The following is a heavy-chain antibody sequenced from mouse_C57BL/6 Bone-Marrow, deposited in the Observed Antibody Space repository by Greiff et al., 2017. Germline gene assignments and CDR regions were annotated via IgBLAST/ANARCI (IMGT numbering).Heavy chain of an antibody. V-gene: IGHV14-4*01. J-gene: IGHJ2*01. D-gene: IGHD2-5*01. CDR2: IDPENGAT. CDR3: TASYSNYSY. Sequence: VQLQQSGAELVRPGASVKLSCTASGFNIKDDDMHWVQQRPEQGLEWIGWIDPENGATEYASKFQGKATITADTSSNTAYLQLSSLTSEDTAVYYCTASYSNYSYWGQGTTLTVSS. CDR1: GFNIKDDD.